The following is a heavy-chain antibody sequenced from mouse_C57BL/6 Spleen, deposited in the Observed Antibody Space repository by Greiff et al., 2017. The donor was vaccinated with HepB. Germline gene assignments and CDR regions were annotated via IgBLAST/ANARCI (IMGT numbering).Heavy chain of an antibody. CDR2: ISDGGSYT. D-gene: IGHD1-1*01. J-gene: IGHJ2*01. Sequence: EVKVEESGGGLVKPGGSLKLSCAASGFTFSSYAMSWVRQTPEKRLEWVATISDGGSYTYYPDNVKGRFTISRDNAKNNLYLQMSHLKSEDTAMYYCARRRGTTPYYFDYWGQGTTLTVSS. V-gene: IGHV5-4*03. CDR1: GFTFSSYA. CDR3: ARRRGTTPYYFDY.